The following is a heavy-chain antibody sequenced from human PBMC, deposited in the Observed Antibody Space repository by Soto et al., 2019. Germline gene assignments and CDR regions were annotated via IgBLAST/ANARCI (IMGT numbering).Heavy chain of an antibody. D-gene: IGHD2-2*01. V-gene: IGHV1-69*13. CDR3: ARGGYCSSTSCLWGFDY. Sequence: SVKVSCKASGGTFSSYAISWVRQAPGQGLEWMGGIIPIFGTANYAQKFQGRVTITADESTSTAYMELSSLRSEDTVVYYCARGGYCSSTSCLWGFDYWGQGTLVTVSS. CDR2: IIPIFGTA. CDR1: GGTFSSYA. J-gene: IGHJ4*02.